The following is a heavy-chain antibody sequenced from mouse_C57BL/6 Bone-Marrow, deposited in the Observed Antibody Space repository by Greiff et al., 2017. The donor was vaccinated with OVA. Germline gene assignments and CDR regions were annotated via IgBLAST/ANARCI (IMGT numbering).Heavy chain of an antibody. CDR1: GYSITSGYY. Sequence: EVHLVESGPGLVKPSQSLSLTCSVTGYSITSGYYWNWIRQFPGNKLEWMGYISYDGSNNYNPSLKNRISITRDTSKNQFFLKLNSVTTEDTATYYCARGVGYYFDYWGQGTTLTVSS. J-gene: IGHJ2*01. V-gene: IGHV3-6*01. CDR3: ARGVGYYFDY. D-gene: IGHD1-1*02. CDR2: ISYDGSN.